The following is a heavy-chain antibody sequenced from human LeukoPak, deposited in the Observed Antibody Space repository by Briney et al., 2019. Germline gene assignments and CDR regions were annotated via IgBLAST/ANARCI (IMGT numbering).Heavy chain of an antibody. J-gene: IGHJ5*02. CDR3: AKFRYGSGSYFNWFDP. V-gene: IGHV3-23*01. Sequence: GGSLRLSCAASGFTFSSYAMSWVRQAPGKGLEWVSAISGSGGSTYYADSVKGRFTISRDNSKNTLYLQMNSLRAEDSAVYYCAKFRYGSGSYFNWFDPWGQGTLVTVSS. D-gene: IGHD3-10*01. CDR1: GFTFSSYA. CDR2: ISGSGGST.